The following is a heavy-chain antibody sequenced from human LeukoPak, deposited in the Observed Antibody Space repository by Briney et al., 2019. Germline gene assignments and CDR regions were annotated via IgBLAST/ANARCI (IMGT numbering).Heavy chain of an antibody. J-gene: IGHJ6*03. CDR3: ARGRSSPFEYMDV. D-gene: IGHD6-6*01. CDR1: GGSISSYY. Sequence: SETLSLTCTVSGGSISSYYWSWIRQPPGKGLEWIGYIYYSGSTNYNPSLKSRVTISVDTSKNQFSLKLSSVTAADTAVYYCARGRSSPFEYMDVWGKGTTVTVSS. CDR2: IYYSGST. V-gene: IGHV4-59*01.